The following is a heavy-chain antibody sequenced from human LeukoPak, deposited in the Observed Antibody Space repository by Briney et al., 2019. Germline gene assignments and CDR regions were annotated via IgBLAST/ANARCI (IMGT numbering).Heavy chain of an antibody. CDR1: GGSLTDYH. J-gene: IGHJ3*01. Sequence: SETLYLTCVVSGGSLTDYHWNWIRQSPGKGLEWIGEISHSGSTTYNPSLKSRLTMSVDTSKNQFSLKLRSVTVADTAVYYCARGLIWHFLLDSRRDSFDVWGQGTAITVSS. V-gene: IGHV4-34*01. CDR2: ISHSGST. CDR3: ARGLIWHFLLDSRRDSFDV. D-gene: IGHD3/OR15-3a*01.